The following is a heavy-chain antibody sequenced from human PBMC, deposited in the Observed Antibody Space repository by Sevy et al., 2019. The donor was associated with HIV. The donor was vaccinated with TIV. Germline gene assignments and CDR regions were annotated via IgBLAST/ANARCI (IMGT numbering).Heavy chain of an antibody. CDR2: ISTAGDT. Sequence: AGSLRLSCAASGFTFSSYDMHWVHQATGKDLEWVSAISTAGDTYYPGSVKGRFTISRENAKNSLYLQMNSLRAGDTAVYYCARAIITFGGVSDYWGQGTLVTVSS. CDR3: ARAIITFGGVSDY. J-gene: IGHJ4*02. V-gene: IGHV3-13*01. D-gene: IGHD3-16*01. CDR1: GFTFSSYD.